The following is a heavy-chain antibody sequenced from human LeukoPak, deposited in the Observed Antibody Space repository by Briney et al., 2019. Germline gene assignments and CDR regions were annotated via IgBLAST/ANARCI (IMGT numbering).Heavy chain of an antibody. CDR3: ARGSGIAAANDY. V-gene: IGHV3-21*01. Sequence: GGSLRLSCADSGCTFSSYSMNWVRQAPGKGLEWVSSISSSSSYIYYADSVKGRFTISRDNAKNSLYLQMNSLRAEDTAVYYCARGSGIAAANDYWGQGTLVTVPS. J-gene: IGHJ4*02. D-gene: IGHD6-13*01. CDR2: ISSSSSYI. CDR1: GCTFSSYS.